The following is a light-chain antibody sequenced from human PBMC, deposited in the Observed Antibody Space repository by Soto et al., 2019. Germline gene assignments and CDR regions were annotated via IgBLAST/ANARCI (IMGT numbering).Light chain of an antibody. CDR1: QDISSW. CDR3: QQYNSYPPT. Sequence: DIQMTQSPSSLSASVGDRVTITCRASQDISSWLAWYQQKPGTAPKSLIYAASSLQSGVPSRFSGSGSGTDFTLPISSLQPEDFATYYCQQYNSYPPTFGGGTKVETK. J-gene: IGKJ4*01. CDR2: AAS. V-gene: IGKV1D-16*01.